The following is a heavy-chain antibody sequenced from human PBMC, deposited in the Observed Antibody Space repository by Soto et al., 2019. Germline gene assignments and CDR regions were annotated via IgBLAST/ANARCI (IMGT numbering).Heavy chain of an antibody. V-gene: IGHV3-23*01. CDR2: ISGSGGST. Sequence: PGGSLKLSCAASGFTFSSYAMSWVRQAPGKGLEWVSAISGSGGSTYYADSVKGRFTISRDNSKNTLYLQMNSLRAEDTAVYYCAIGSGYYYDSSGRGFDPWRQGTLVTVSS. CDR1: GFTFSSYA. J-gene: IGHJ5*02. D-gene: IGHD3-22*01. CDR3: AIGSGYYYDSSGRGFDP.